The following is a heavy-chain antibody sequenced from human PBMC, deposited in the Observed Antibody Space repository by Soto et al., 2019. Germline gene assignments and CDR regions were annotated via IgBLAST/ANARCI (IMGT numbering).Heavy chain of an antibody. CDR2: INSDGSST. CDR3: AREGSGPSYGMDV. V-gene: IGHV3-74*01. J-gene: IGHJ6*02. D-gene: IGHD6-19*01. Sequence: SGFTFSSYWMHWVRQAPGKGLVWVSRINSDGSSTSYADSVKGRFTISRGNAKNTLYLQMNSLRAEDTAVYYCAREGSGPSYGMDVWGQGTTVTVSS. CDR1: GFTFSSYW.